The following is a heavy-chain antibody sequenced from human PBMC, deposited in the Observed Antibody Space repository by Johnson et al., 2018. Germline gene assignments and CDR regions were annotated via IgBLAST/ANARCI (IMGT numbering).Heavy chain of an antibody. CDR2: ISYDGSNK. Sequence: QVQLVESGGGVVQPGRSLRLSCAASGFTFSSYGMHWVRQAPGKGLEWVAVISYDGSNKYYADSVKGRFTISRNNSKNTLYLQMNSLRQEDTAVYYCAKQMSIFVYNTQDAIDIWGQGTMVTVSS. CDR1: GFTFSSYG. D-gene: IGHD5-24*01. V-gene: IGHV3-30*18. J-gene: IGHJ3*02. CDR3: AKQMSIFVYNTQDAIDI.